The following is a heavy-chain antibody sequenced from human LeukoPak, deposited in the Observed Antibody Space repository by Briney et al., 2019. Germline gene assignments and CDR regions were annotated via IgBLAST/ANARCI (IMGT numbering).Heavy chain of an antibody. D-gene: IGHD6-13*01. Sequence: SETLSLTCTVSDDSISSISFYWGWIRQPPGKGLEWIGSIYYGGTTYYNPSLESRVTMSLDTSKKQFSLRLRSVTAADTDVYYCVAYTSSLRWFDPWGQGTLVIVSS. CDR3: VAYTSSLRWFDP. J-gene: IGHJ5*02. CDR2: IYYGGTT. CDR1: DDSISSISFY. V-gene: IGHV4-39*07.